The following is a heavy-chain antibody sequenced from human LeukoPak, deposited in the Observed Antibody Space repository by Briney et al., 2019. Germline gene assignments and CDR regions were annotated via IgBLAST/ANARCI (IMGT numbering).Heavy chain of an antibody. CDR2: IKQDGSEK. CDR3: ARWQQLVRDSWFDP. J-gene: IGHJ5*02. Sequence: GGSLRLSCAASGFTFSSYWVSWVRQAPGKGLEWVANIKQDGSEKYYVDSVKGRFTISRDNAKNSLYLQMNSLRAEDTAVYYCARWQQLVRDSWFDPWGQGTLVTVSS. D-gene: IGHD6-13*01. CDR1: GFTFSSYW. V-gene: IGHV3-7*05.